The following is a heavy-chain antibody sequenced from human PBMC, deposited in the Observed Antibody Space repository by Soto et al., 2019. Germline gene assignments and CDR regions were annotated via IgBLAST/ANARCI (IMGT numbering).Heavy chain of an antibody. CDR2: ISAYNGNT. Sequence: ASVKVSCKASGYTFTSYGISWVRQAPGQGLEWMGWISAYNGNTNYAQKLQGRVTMTTDTSTSTAYMELRSLRSDDTAVYYCARGYCSSTSCYNNDMDVWGKGTTVTVSS. CDR3: ARGYCSSTSCYNNDMDV. J-gene: IGHJ6*03. CDR1: GYTFTSYG. D-gene: IGHD2-2*02. V-gene: IGHV1-18*01.